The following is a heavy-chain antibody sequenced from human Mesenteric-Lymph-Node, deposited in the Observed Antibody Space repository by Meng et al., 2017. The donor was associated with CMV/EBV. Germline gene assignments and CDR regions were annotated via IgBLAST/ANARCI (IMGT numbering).Heavy chain of an antibody. D-gene: IGHD5-24*01. J-gene: IGHJ4*02. Sequence: VSGVSIRRGGYSWSWIRQPPGKGLEWIGYIYHSGSTYYNPSLKSRVTISVDRSKNQFSLKLSSVTAADTAVYYCARVGYRTTYFDYWGQGTLVTVSS. CDR2: IYHSGST. CDR3: ARVGYRTTYFDY. V-gene: IGHV4-30-2*01. CDR1: GVSIRRGGYS.